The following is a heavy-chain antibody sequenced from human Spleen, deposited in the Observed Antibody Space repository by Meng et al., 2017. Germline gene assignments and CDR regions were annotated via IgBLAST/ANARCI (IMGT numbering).Heavy chain of an antibody. Sequence: GGSLRLSCAASGFIFGSYGMSWVRQAPGKGLEWVSAITDSGDGTYYADSVKGRFTISRDNAKNSLYLQMNSLRAEDTAVYYCARDFGSSWPLDYWGQGTLVTVSS. CDR2: ITDSGDGT. CDR3: ARDFGSSWPLDY. V-gene: IGHV3-23*01. J-gene: IGHJ4*02. CDR1: GFIFGSYG. D-gene: IGHD6-13*01.